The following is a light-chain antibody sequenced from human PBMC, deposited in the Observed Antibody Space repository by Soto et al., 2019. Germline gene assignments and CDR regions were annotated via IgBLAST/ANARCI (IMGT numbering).Light chain of an antibody. V-gene: IGLV1-40*01. CDR1: STIIGSYYG. CDR2: DNS. Sequence: QSVLTQPPSVSGAPGQKVTISCVGSSTIIGSYYGVHWYQQLPGAAPKLLIYDNSNRPSGVADRFSGSKSGTSASLAITGLQTDDEADYFCQTYDSRLSASIFGGGTKLTVL. CDR3: QTYDSRLSASI. J-gene: IGLJ2*01.